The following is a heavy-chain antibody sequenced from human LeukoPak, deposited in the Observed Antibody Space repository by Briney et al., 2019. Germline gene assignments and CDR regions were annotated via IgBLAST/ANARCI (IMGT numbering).Heavy chain of an antibody. D-gene: IGHD3-10*01. CDR3: ARGSVLLWFGELLWNWFDP. CDR2: INPNSGGT. CDR1: GYTFTGYY. Sequence: ASVKVSCKASGYTFTGYYMHWVRQAPGQGLEWMGWINPNSGGTNYAQKFQGRVTMTRDTSISTAYMELSRLRSDDTAVYYCARGSVLLWFGELLWNWFDPWGQGTLVTVSS. J-gene: IGHJ5*02. V-gene: IGHV1-2*02.